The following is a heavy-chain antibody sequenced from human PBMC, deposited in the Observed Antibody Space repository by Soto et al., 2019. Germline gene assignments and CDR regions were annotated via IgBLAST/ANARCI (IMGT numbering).Heavy chain of an antibody. D-gene: IGHD3-22*01. Sequence: GGSLRLSCVGSGFTFRDHAMRWVRQAPGRGLEWVSAISANGASIQHADSVKGRFSVSRDNAKNTVYLQMDNLRTEDSAVYYSAKDSYYDTPGRFDPWGQGSRVTVYS. CDR1: GFTFRDHA. CDR2: ISANGASI. CDR3: AKDSYYDTPGRFDP. V-gene: IGHV3-23*01. J-gene: IGHJ5*02.